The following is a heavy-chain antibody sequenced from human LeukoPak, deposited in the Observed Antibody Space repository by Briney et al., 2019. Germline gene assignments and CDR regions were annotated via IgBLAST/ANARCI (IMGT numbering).Heavy chain of an antibody. CDR1: GFTFSRYA. D-gene: IGHD3-22*01. CDR3: ARCPTVFYDNSGFLIDY. Sequence: GGSLRLSCAASGFTFSRYAMHWVRQAPGKGLEWLAVISSDGRNEYYADFVEGRFTISRDNSKNTLYLEMNSLRPEDTAVYYCARCPTVFYDNSGFLIDYWGQGTLVTVSS. J-gene: IGHJ4*02. V-gene: IGHV3-30*04. CDR2: ISSDGRNE.